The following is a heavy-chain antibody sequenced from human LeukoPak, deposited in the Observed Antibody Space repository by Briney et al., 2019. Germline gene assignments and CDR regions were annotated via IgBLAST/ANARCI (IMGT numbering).Heavy chain of an antibody. CDR2: ISGSGGDT. V-gene: IGHV3-23*01. CDR3: GKEGWVANINWFDP. CDR1: GFAPSNYA. D-gene: IGHD5-12*01. J-gene: IGHJ5*02. Sequence: GGSLRLSCAASGFAPSNYAMSWVRQAPGKGLEWVSSISGSGGDTYYSDSVKGRFTISRDNSKNTLYLQMNSLRGEETALYYCGKEGWVANINWFDPWGQGTLVTVSS.